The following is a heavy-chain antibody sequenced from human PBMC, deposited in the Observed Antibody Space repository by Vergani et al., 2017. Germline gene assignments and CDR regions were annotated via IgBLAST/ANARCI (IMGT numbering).Heavy chain of an antibody. Sequence: QMQLQESGPGLVKASETLSLTCTVSGDSIISRSYYWGWIRQPPGKGLKSIGIIYTSGNGESSSSLKSRVTISADTSKNQFSLMLTSVTAADTAVYYCASGNYYSDSTSHFRGRYFDVWGRGTLVTVPS. CDR2: IYTSGNG. V-gene: IGHV4-39*01. CDR3: ASGNYYSDSTSHFRGRYFDV. D-gene: IGHD3-10*01. CDR1: GDSIISRSYY. J-gene: IGHJ2*01.